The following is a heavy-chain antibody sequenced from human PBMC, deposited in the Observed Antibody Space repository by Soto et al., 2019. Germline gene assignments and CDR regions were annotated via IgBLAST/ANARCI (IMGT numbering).Heavy chain of an antibody. CDR3: AKDRLAGNFDY. V-gene: IGHV3-23*01. CDR1: GFTFNNYA. Sequence: GGSLRLSCAASGFTFNNYAMNWVRQAPGKGLEWDATISATGGSTYYADSVKGRFTISRDNYKNTLYLQMNGLRVEDTALYYCAKDRLAGNFDYWGQGTQVTVSS. CDR2: ISATGGST. J-gene: IGHJ4*02.